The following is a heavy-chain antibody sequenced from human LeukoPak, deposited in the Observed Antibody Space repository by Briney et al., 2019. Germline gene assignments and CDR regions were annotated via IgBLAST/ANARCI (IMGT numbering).Heavy chain of an antibody. CDR1: GDSIKSGSDY. CDR3: ARGEMATLWTYDY. V-gene: IGHV4-61*02. J-gene: IGHJ4*02. CDR2: ISPTGDT. Sequence: PSETLSLTCTVSGDSIKSGSDYWTWIRQPAGKGLEWIGRISPTGDTNYSPSLKSRLAISVDTSKNYFSLKLSSVTAADTAVYYCARGEMATLWTYDYWGQGILVTVSS. D-gene: IGHD5-24*01.